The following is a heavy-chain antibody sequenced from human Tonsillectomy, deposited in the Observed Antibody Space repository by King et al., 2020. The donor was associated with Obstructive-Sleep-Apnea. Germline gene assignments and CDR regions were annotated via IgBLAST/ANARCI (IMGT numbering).Heavy chain of an antibody. V-gene: IGHV1-18*04. D-gene: IGHD5-24*01. CDR3: ARVSEMGWFDP. J-gene: IGHJ5*02. Sequence: QLVQSGGEVKKPGASVKVSCKASGDTFTTYGISWVRQAPGQGLEWMGWISGYNGNTNYAQKFQGRVTMTIDTSTSTASMELRSLRSDDTAVYYCARVSEMGWFDPWGQGTLVTVSS. CDR1: GDTFTTYG. CDR2: ISGYNGNT.